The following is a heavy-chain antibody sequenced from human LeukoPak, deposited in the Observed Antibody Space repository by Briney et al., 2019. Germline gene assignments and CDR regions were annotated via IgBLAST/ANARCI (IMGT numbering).Heavy chain of an antibody. Sequence: TLSLTCAVSRGSISRGGYSWSWVRQPPGRCLEWIGYIYHSGSTYYNPSLKSRVTISVDRSKNQFPLKLSSVTAADTAVYYCARGDSYGPNGFDPWGQGTLVTVSS. J-gene: IGHJ5*02. CDR2: IYHSGST. D-gene: IGHD5-18*01. CDR1: RGSISRGGYS. V-gene: IGHV4-30-2*01. CDR3: ARGDSYGPNGFDP.